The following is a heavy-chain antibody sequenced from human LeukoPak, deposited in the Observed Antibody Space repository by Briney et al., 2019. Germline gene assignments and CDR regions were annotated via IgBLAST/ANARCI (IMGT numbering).Heavy chain of an antibody. CDR2: IYWNDDK. V-gene: IGHV2-5*01. D-gene: IGHD6-19*01. CDR3: AHRAAGIFDY. J-gene: IGHJ4*02. CDR1: GGSIRGYYW. Sequence: TLSLTCTVSGGSIRGYYWSWIRQPPGKALQWLALIYWNDDKRYSPSLKSRLTITKDTSKNQVVLTMTNMDPVDTATYYCAHRAAGIFDYWGQGTLVTVSS.